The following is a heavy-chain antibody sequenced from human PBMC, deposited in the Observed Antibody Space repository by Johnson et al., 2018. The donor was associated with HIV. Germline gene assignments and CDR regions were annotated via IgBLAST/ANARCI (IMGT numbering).Heavy chain of an antibody. Sequence: QMQLVESGGGLVQPGGSLRLSCAASGLTFSDYYMSWMRQAPGQGLEWVSYISSSGSNIYKADSVKGRFTISRDNAKNSLFLQMNSLRAEDMAVYYCAKSTRGNWGSWFDIWGQGTMVTVSS. V-gene: IGHV3-11*04. CDR3: AKSTRGNWGSWFDI. D-gene: IGHD7-27*01. CDR1: GLTFSDYY. J-gene: IGHJ3*02. CDR2: ISSSGSNI.